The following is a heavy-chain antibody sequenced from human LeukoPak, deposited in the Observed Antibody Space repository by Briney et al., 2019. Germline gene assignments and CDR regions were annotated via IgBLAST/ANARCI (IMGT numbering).Heavy chain of an antibody. CDR3: ARTWNRGDY. J-gene: IGHJ4*02. Sequence: PGGSLRLSCAASGFTFSSYEMNWVRQPPGRGLEWVSSISSSGNTIYYADSVKGRFTISRDNAKNSLFLQMNSLRAEDTAVYYCARTWNRGDYWGQGTLVTVSS. V-gene: IGHV3-48*03. CDR1: GFTFSSYE. D-gene: IGHD1-1*01. CDR2: ISSSGNTI.